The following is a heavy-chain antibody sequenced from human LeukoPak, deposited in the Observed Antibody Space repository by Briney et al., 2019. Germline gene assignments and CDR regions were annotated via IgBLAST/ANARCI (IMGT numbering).Heavy chain of an antibody. J-gene: IGHJ3*02. CDR2: IYYSGST. D-gene: IGHD1-26*01. V-gene: IGHV4-38-2*02. CDR3: ARWEESDALDI. CDR1: GYSISSGYY. Sequence: KSSETLSLTCTVSGYSISSGYYWGWIRQPPGKGLEWIGSIYYSGSTNYNPSLKSRVTISVDTTKNQFSLRLSSVTAADTAVYYCARWEESDALDIWGQGTMVTVSS.